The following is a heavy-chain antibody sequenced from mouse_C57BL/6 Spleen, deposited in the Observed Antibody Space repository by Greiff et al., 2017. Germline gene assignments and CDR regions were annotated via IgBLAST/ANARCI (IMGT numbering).Heavy chain of an antibody. Sequence: EVQLQESGPELVKPGASVKISCKASGYSFTGYYMNWVKQSPEKSLEWIGEINPSTGGTTYNQKFKAKATLTVDKSSSTAYMQLTSLTSEDSAVYYCARSGTEGFDYWGQGTTLTVSS. CDR3: ARSGTEGFDY. J-gene: IGHJ2*01. V-gene: IGHV1-42*01. D-gene: IGHD3-3*01. CDR2: INPSTGGT. CDR1: GYSFTGYY.